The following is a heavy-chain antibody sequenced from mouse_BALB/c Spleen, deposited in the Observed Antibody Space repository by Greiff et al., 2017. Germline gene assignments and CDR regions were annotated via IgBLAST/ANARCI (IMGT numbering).Heavy chain of an antibody. CDR2: IAPGSGST. V-gene: IGHV1S41*01. J-gene: IGHJ2*01. CDR3: ARDKTGTY. CDR1: GYTFTSYW. Sequence: DLVKPGASVKLSCKASGYTFTSYWINWIKQRPGQGLEWIGRIAPGSGSTYYNEMFKGKATLTVDTSSSTAYIQLSSLSSEDSAVYFCARDKTGTYWGQGTTLTVSS. D-gene: IGHD4-1*01.